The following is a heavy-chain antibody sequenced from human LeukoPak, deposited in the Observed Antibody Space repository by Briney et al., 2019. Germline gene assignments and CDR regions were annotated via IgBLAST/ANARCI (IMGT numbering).Heavy chain of an antibody. Sequence: GGSLRLSCAASGFTFSSYSTNWVRQAPGKGLEWVSSISSSSYIYYADSVKGRFTISRDNAKNSLYLQMNSLRAEDTAVYYCARGRAAAGMSYFDYWGQGTLVTVSS. J-gene: IGHJ4*02. V-gene: IGHV3-21*01. D-gene: IGHD6-13*01. CDR1: GFTFSSYS. CDR3: ARGRAAAGMSYFDY. CDR2: ISSSSYI.